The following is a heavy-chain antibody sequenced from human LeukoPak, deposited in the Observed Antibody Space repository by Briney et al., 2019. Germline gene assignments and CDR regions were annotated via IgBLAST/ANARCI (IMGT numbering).Heavy chain of an antibody. Sequence: SETLSLTCAVHGGSFSGYYWSWIRQPPGKGLEWIGEINHSGSTNYNPSLKSRVTISVDTSKNQFSLKLSSVTAANTAVYYCAREDIAVAGTLIDYWGQGTLVTVSS. CDR2: INHSGST. V-gene: IGHV4-34*01. D-gene: IGHD6-19*01. CDR1: GGSFSGYY. J-gene: IGHJ4*02. CDR3: AREDIAVAGTLIDY.